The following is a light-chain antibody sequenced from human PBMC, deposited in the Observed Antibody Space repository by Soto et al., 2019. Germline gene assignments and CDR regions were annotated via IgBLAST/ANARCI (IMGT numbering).Light chain of an antibody. CDR1: QSVSSSY. J-gene: IGKJ1*01. CDR3: QQYGSSPWT. CDR2: GAS. V-gene: IGKV3-20*01. Sequence: EIVLTQSPGTLSLSPGERGTLSCRASQSVSSSYLAWYQQKPGQAPRLLIYGASSRATGIPDRFSGSGSGTDFPLTISRLEPEDFAVYYCQQYGSSPWTFGQGTKVEIK.